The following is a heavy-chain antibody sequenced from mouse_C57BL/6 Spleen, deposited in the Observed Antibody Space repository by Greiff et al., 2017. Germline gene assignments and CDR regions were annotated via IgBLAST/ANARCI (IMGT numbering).Heavy chain of an antibody. J-gene: IGHJ4*01. D-gene: IGHD2-1*01. CDR1: GFTFSSYA. CDR3: ARDRYGNHAMDY. Sequence: EVHLVESGGGLVKPGGSLKLSCAASGFTFSSYAMSWVRQTPEKRLEWVATISDGGSYTYYPDNVKGRFTISRDNAKNNLYLQRSHLKSEDTAMYYCARDRYGNHAMDYWGQGTSVTVSS. CDR2: ISDGGSYT. V-gene: IGHV5-4*01.